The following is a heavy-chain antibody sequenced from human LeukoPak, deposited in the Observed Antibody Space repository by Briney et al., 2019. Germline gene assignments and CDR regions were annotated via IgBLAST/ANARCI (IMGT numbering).Heavy chain of an antibody. CDR3: AKGLYYKDRSGYPA. CDR1: GFTFTNYG. J-gene: IGHJ5*02. Sequence: PGGSLRLSCAASGFTFTNYGVHWVRQAQGKGLGWGAFIGYDGSNKYYADSMKGRFTVSRDKSKNTLYLQMNSLRTEDTAVYYCAKGLYYKDRSGYPAWGQGTLVTISS. D-gene: IGHD3-22*01. V-gene: IGHV3-30*02. CDR2: IGYDGSNK.